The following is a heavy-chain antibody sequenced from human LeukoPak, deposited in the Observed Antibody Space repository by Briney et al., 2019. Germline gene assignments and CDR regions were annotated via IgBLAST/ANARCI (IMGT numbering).Heavy chain of an antibody. CDR1: GFTFSSYG. J-gene: IGHJ4*02. D-gene: IGHD4-23*01. V-gene: IGHV3-30*03. CDR2: ISYDGSNK. Sequence: GGSLRLSCAASGFTFSSYGMHWVRQAPGKGLEWAAVISYDGSNKYYADSVKGRFTISRDNSKNTLYLQINSLRAEDTAVYYCARDFGDYDGTAYWGQGTLVTVSS. CDR3: ARDFGDYDGTAY.